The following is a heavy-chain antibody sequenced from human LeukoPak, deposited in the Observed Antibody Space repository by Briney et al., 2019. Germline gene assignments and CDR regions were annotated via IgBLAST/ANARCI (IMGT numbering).Heavy chain of an antibody. CDR3: ANQLTYYYDSSGYYDADAFDI. V-gene: IGHV3-30*02. D-gene: IGHD3-22*01. Sequence: PGGSLRLSCAASGFTSSSYGMHWVRQAPGKGLEWVAFIRYDGSNKYYADSVKGRFTISRDNSKNTLYLQMNSLRAEDTAVYYCANQLTYYYDSSGYYDADAFDIWGQGTMVTVSS. J-gene: IGHJ3*02. CDR2: IRYDGSNK. CDR1: GFTSSSYG.